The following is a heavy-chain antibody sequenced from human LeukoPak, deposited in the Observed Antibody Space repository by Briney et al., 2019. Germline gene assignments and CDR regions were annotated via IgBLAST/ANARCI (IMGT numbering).Heavy chain of an antibody. CDR3: ARGSPERGYSYGY. CDR2: IYYSGST. V-gene: IGHV4-59*01. CDR1: GGSISSYY. J-gene: IGHJ4*02. Sequence: SETLSLTCTVSGGSISSYYWSWIRQPPGKGLEWIGYIYYSGSTNYNPSLKSRVTISVDTPKNQFSLKLSSVTAADTAVYYCARGSPERGYSYGYWGQGTLVTVSS. D-gene: IGHD5-18*01.